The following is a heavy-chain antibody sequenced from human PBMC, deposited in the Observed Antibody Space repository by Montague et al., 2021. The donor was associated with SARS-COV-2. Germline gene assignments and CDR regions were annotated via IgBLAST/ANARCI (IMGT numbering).Heavy chain of an antibody. D-gene: IGHD1-1*01. CDR2: ICGGGTTT. V-gene: IGHV3-23*03. J-gene: IGHJ4*02. Sequence: SLRLSCAAPGFTVSSNYMSWVRQAPGKGLEWVSVICGGGTTTYYADSVKGRFTISRDNSKDTVYMQMDSLKADDTAVYYCAKGAYKFDYWGLGTLVTVSS. CDR3: AKGAYKFDY. CDR1: GFTVSSNY.